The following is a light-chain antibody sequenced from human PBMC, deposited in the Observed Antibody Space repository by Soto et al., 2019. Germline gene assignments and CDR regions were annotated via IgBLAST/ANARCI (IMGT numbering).Light chain of an antibody. CDR3: CSYTNSAYV. V-gene: IGLV2-11*01. CDR1: SSDVGAYNY. Sequence: QSALTQPRSVSGSPGQSVTISCTGTSSDVGAYNYVSWYQQHPAKAPNLMIYDVSKRASGVPDRFSGSMSGNTASLTISGLRAEDEGDYYCCSYTNSAYVFGTGTKLTVL. CDR2: DVS. J-gene: IGLJ1*01.